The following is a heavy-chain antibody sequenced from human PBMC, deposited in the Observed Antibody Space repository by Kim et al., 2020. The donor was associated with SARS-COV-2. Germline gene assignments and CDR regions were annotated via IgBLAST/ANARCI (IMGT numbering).Heavy chain of an antibody. CDR1: GGSMGGYY. Sequence: SETLSLPCTVSGGSMGGYYLTWIRQPPGKGLEYIGYIYYSDTTKYNPSLKSRVAISVDTSKNQFSLRLNSVTAADTAVYYCARGMFRSVVGSYLWSQGTLVTVSS. CDR2: IYYSDTT. J-gene: IGHJ5*02. D-gene: IGHD3-10*01. CDR3: ARGMFRSVVGSYL. V-gene: IGHV4-59*01.